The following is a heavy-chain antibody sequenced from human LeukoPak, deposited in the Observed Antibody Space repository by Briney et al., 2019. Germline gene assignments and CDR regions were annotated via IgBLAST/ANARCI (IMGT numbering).Heavy chain of an antibody. CDR1: GFTFSSYA. V-gene: IGHV3-23*01. D-gene: IGHD3-3*01. CDR2: ISGSGGST. Sequence: GGSLRLSCAASGFTFSSYAMSWVRQAPGKGLEWVSAISGSGGSTYYADSVKGRFTISRDNSKNTLYLQMNSLRAEDTAVYYCASRDDFWSGYTNFDYSGQGTLVTVSS. CDR3: ASRDDFWSGYTNFDY. J-gene: IGHJ4*02.